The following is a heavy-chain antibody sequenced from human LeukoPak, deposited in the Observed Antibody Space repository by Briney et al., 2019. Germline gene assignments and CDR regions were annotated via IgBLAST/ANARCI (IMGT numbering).Heavy chain of an antibody. CDR2: IYTSGST. V-gene: IGHV4-4*09. Sequence: SETLSLTCTVYGGSISSYYWTWIRQSPGKGLDWIGYIYTSGSTNYNPSLKSRVTISVDTSKNQFSLKLSSVTAAETAVYYCARLGPGTAMASYSYYMDVWGKGTTVSVS. CDR3: ARLGPGTAMASYSYYMDV. D-gene: IGHD5-18*01. J-gene: IGHJ6*03. CDR1: GGSISSYY.